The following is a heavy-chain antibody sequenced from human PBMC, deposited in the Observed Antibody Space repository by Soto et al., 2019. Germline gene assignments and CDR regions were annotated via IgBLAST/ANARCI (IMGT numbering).Heavy chain of an antibody. J-gene: IGHJ5*02. V-gene: IGHV4-59*01. CDR1: GGSIRSYY. Sequence: SETLSLTCPVSGGSIRSYYWSWIRQPPGKGLEWIGYIYNSGSTNYSPSLKSRVNISVDTSKNQFSLKLSSVTAADTAVYYCARWGPRWFDPWGQGILVTVSS. CDR2: IYNSGST. D-gene: IGHD3-16*01. CDR3: ARWGPRWFDP.